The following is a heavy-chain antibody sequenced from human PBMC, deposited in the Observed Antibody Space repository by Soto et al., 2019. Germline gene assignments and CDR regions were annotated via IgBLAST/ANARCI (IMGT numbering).Heavy chain of an antibody. D-gene: IGHD2-2*01. Sequence: QVQLVQSGDEVKKPGASVKVSCKASGYTFTNYGISWVRQAPGQGLEWMGWISPYNGNTKYPQKLQGRVTMTTDTSTLTSYRERRSLRSDDTAVYFCARDGDRCTSTRCSPWPDTHFDLWGRGTLVTVSS. CDR2: ISPYNGNT. CDR3: ARDGDRCTSTRCSPWPDTHFDL. V-gene: IGHV1-18*01. CDR1: GYTFTNYG. J-gene: IGHJ2*01.